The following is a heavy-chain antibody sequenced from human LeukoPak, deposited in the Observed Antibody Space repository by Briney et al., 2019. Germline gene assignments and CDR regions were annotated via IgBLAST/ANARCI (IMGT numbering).Heavy chain of an antibody. Sequence: KPSETLSLTCSVSGGSINGSRYYWGWNRQPPGKGLEWIGYIYYTGSTYYNPSLTSRVTISVDTSKTQFSLKVSSVTAADTAVYYCARHLRKAGASAGIDYWGQGTLVTVSS. V-gene: IGHV4-39*01. CDR3: ARHLRKAGASAGIDY. J-gene: IGHJ4*02. CDR1: GGSINGSRYY. CDR2: IYYTGST. D-gene: IGHD6-13*01.